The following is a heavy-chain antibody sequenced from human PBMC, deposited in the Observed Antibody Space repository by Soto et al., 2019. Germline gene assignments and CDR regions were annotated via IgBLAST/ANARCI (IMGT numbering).Heavy chain of an antibody. Sequence: GASVKVSCKDSGYTFTSYAMHWVRQAPGQRLEWMGWINAGNGNTKYPQRFQGRVTITRDTSASTAYMELSSLRSEDTAVYYCARDDYSNYGIPIYWGQGTLVTSPQ. CDR1: GYTFTSYA. V-gene: IGHV1-3*01. J-gene: IGHJ4*02. D-gene: IGHD4-4*01. CDR2: INAGNGNT. CDR3: ARDDYSNYGIPIY.